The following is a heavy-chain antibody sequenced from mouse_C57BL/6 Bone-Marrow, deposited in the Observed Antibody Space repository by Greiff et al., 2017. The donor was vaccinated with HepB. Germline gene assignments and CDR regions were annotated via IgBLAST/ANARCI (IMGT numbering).Heavy chain of an antibody. J-gene: IGHJ2*01. Sequence: EVQLVESGGGLVKPGGSLKLSCAASGFTFSSYAMSWVRQTPEKRLEWVATISDGGSYTYYPDNVKGRFTISRDNAKNKLYLQMSHLKSEDTAMYYCARDGIPPDYFDYWGQGTTLTVAS. CDR3: ARDGIPPDYFDY. CDR1: GFTFSSYA. D-gene: IGHD4-1*01. V-gene: IGHV5-4*01. CDR2: ISDGGSYT.